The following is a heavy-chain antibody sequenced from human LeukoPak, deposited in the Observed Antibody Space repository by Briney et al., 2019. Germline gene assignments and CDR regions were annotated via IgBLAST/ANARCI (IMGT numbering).Heavy chain of an antibody. CDR2: ISGSGGTT. V-gene: IGHV3-23*01. CDR1: GFTFSNYA. Sequence: GGSLRLPCATSGFTFSNYAVSWVRQAPGKGLEWVSSISGSGGTTYYADSVKGRFTISRDNSKNTLYLQMNSLRAGDTAVYYCAKDPYRASSGLVDYWGQGTLVTVSS. D-gene: IGHD5-12*01. CDR3: AKDPYRASSGLVDY. J-gene: IGHJ4*02.